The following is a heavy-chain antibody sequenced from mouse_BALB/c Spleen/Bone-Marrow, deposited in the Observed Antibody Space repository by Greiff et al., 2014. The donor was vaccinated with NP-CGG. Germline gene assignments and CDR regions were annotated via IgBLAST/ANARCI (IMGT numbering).Heavy chain of an antibody. D-gene: IGHD2-3*01. V-gene: IGHV1-69*02. CDR2: IYPSDSYT. J-gene: IGHJ3*01. Sequence: SGAELVRPGASVKLSCKASGYTFTSYWINWAKQRPGQGLEWIGNIYPSDSYTNYNQKFKDKATLTVDKSSSTAYMQLSSPASEDSAVYYCTRDGSPFAYWGQGTLVTVSA. CDR3: TRDGSPFAY. CDR1: GYTFTSYW.